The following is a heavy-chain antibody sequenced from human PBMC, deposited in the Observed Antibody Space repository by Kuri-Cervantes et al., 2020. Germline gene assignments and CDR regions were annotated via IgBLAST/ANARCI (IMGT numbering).Heavy chain of an antibody. Sequence: GGSLRLSCAASGFTFSSYGMHWVRQAPGKGLEWVAVISYDGSNKYYADSVKGRFTISRDNSKNTLYLQMNSLRSEDTAVYYCARGDCSGGSCYSRGPYYYYGMDVWGQGTTVTVSS. CDR3: ARGDCSGGSCYSRGPYYYYGMDV. CDR1: GFTFSSYG. CDR2: ISYDGSNK. D-gene: IGHD2-15*01. J-gene: IGHJ6*02. V-gene: IGHV3-30*19.